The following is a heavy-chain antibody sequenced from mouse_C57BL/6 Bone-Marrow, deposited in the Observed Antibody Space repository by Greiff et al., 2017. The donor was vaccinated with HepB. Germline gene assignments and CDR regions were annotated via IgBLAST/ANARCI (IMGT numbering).Heavy chain of an antibody. V-gene: IGHV7-3*01. CDR2: IRNKANGYTT. CDR1: GFTFTDYY. Sequence: DVMLVESGGGLVQPGGSLSLSCAASGFTFTDYYMSWVRQPPGKALEWLGFIRNKANGYTTEYSASVKGRFTISRDNSQSILYLQMNAQRAEDRATYCCASYMRDSFAYWGQGTLVTVSA. CDR3: ASYMRDSFAY. J-gene: IGHJ3*01.